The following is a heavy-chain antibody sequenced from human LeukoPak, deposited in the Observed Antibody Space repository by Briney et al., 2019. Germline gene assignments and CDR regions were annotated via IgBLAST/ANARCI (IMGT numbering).Heavy chain of an antibody. CDR2: IMYDGSNK. J-gene: IGHJ3*02. Sequence: GGSLRLSCAASGFTFSTYGMHWVRQAPGRGLEWVAFIMYDGSNKYYADLVKGRFILSRDNSKNTLYLQMNSLRAEDTAVYYCARPGPDAFDIWGQGTMVTVSS. CDR1: GFTFSTYG. CDR3: ARPGPDAFDI. V-gene: IGHV3-33*01.